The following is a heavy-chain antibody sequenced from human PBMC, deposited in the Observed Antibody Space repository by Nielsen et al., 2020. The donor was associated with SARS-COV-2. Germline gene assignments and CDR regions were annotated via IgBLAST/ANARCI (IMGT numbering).Heavy chain of an antibody. CDR2: IWYDGSNK. Sequence: GESLKISCAASGFTFSSYGMHWARQAPGKGLEWVAVIWYDGSNKYYADSVKGRFTISRDNSKNTLYLQMNSLRAEDTAVYYCARVNCSSTSCYGDYWGQGTLVTVSS. CDR3: ARVNCSSTSCYGDY. CDR1: GFTFSSYG. V-gene: IGHV3-33*01. J-gene: IGHJ4*02. D-gene: IGHD2-2*01.